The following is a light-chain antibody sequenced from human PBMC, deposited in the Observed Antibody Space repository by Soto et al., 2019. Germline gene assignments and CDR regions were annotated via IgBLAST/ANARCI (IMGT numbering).Light chain of an antibody. V-gene: IGKV1-5*01. Sequence: DIHMTQSPSTLSASLGYRVTITFRASRSISVWLAWYQQKPGKAPKLLIFDASSLESGVPSRFSGSGSGTEFTLTISSLQPDDFTTFYCQQYKDYTWTFGQGTKVDI. CDR2: DAS. CDR3: QQYKDYTWT. J-gene: IGKJ1*01. CDR1: RSISVW.